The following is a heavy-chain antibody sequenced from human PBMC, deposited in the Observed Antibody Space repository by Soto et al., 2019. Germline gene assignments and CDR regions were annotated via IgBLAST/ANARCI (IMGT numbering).Heavy chain of an antibody. Sequence: EVQLLESGGGLVQPGGSLRLSCAASGFTFSSYAMSWVRQAPGKGLEWVSAISGSGGSTYYADSVKGQFTISRDNSKNTLYLQMNSLRAEDTAVYYCAKDRPTVTRPSSWYFDLWGRGTLVTVSS. CDR2: ISGSGGST. CDR3: AKDRPTVTRPSSWYFDL. D-gene: IGHD4-17*01. CDR1: GFTFSSYA. J-gene: IGHJ2*01. V-gene: IGHV3-23*01.